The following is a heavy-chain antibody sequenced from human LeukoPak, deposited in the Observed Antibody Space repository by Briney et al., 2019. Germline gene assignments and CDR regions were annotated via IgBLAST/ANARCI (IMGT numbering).Heavy chain of an antibody. D-gene: IGHD6-13*01. CDR2: IYYSGST. CDR1: GGSISSGGYY. CDR3: AREVAAAGSFDY. V-gene: IGHV4-61*08. J-gene: IGHJ4*02. Sequence: PSQTLSLTCTVSGGSISSGGYYWSWIRQPPGKGLEWIGYIYYSGSTNYNPSLKSRVTISVDTSKNQFSLKLSSVTAADTAVYYRAREVAAAGSFDYWGQGTLVTVSS.